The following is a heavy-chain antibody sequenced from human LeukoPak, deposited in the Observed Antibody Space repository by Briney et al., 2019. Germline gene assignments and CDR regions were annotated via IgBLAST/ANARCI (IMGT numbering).Heavy chain of an antibody. CDR1: GVSISTIGYY. D-gene: IGHD6-19*01. V-gene: IGHV4-39*07. CDR3: ARDPKSAVAADWFDP. CDR2: IYYSGIT. J-gene: IGHJ5*01. Sequence: SETLSLACTVSGVSISTIGYYWGWIRQPPGKGLEWIGSIYYSGITYYNPSLKSRVTISIDTSNNQFSLTLSSVTAADTAFYYCARDPKSAVAADWFDPWGQGTLVTVSS.